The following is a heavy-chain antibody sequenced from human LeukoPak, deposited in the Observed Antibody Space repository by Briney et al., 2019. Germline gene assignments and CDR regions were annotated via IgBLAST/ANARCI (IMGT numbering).Heavy chain of an antibody. CDR2: ITLIFDTA. D-gene: IGHD2-2*01. CDR1: GATISSFA. J-gene: IGHJ5*02. V-gene: IGHV1-69*05. CDR3: VRVGQPLANWFDP. Sequence: SVKVSCKASGATISSFAIHWVRQAPGQGLEWMGGITLIFDTAKFAQKFQGRLTITTDESTSTTYMEPSSLRSEDTAVYYCVRVGQPLANWFDPWGQGTLVTVSS.